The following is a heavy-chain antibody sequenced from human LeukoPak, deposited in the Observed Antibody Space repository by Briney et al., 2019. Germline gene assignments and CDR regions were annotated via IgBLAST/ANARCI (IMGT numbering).Heavy chain of an antibody. CDR2: MNPNSGNT. J-gene: IGHJ4*02. CDR3: ARALRYLYYFDY. D-gene: IGHD4-17*01. V-gene: IGHV1-8*02. Sequence: ASVKVSCKASGYTFTGYYMHWVRQAPGQGLEWMGWMNPNSGNTGYAQKFQGRVTMTRNTSISTAYMELSSLRSEDTAVYYCARALRYLYYFDYWGQGTLVTVSS. CDR1: GYTFTGYY.